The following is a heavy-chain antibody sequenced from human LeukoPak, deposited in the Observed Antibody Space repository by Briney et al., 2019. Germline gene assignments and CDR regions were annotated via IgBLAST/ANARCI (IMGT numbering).Heavy chain of an antibody. CDR3: ARTKTRYSGSYLGY. J-gene: IGHJ4*02. Sequence: GASVKVSCKASGYTFTSYGISWVRQATGQGLEWMGWMNPNSGNTGYAQKFQGRVTMTRNTSISTAYMELSSLRSEDTAVYYCARTKTRYSGSYLGYWGQGTLVTVSS. V-gene: IGHV1-8*02. CDR1: GYTFTSYG. D-gene: IGHD1-26*01. CDR2: MNPNSGNT.